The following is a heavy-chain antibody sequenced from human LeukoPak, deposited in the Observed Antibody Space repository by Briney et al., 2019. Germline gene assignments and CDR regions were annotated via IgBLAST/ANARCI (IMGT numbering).Heavy chain of an antibody. CDR2: ISAYNGNT. CDR3: ARVFREWEYFDY. D-gene: IGHD1-26*01. V-gene: IGHV1-18*01. J-gene: IGHJ4*02. Sequence: ASVKVSCKASGGTFSSYPISWVRQAPGQGLEWMGWISAYNGNTNYAQKLQGRVTMTTDTSTSTAYMELRSLRSDDTAVYYCARVFREWEYFDYWGQGTLVTVSS. CDR1: GGTFSSYP.